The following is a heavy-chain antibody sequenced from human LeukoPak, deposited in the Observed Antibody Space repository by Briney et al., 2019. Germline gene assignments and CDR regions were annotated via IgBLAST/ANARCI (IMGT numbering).Heavy chain of an antibody. D-gene: IGHD1/OR15-1a*01. CDR3: ARIPPRRTKGKGGAFDI. CDR2: IIYSGST. V-gene: IGHV4-59*01. CDR1: GASISSDY. Sequence: KPSETLSLTCTVSGASISSDYWSWFRQPPGKGLDWIGYIIYSGSTYYNPSLRSRVTISVDVSTNQLSLTLTSVTDADTALYYCARIPPRRTKGKGGAFDIWGQGTLVSVHS. J-gene: IGHJ3*02.